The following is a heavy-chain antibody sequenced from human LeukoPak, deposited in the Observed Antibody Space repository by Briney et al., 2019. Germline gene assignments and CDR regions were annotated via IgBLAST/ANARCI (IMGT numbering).Heavy chain of an antibody. CDR1: GFTFSTYA. CDR2: ISYDGSNK. J-gene: IGHJ4*02. CDR3: AKDIRLQYYYDSMWEVDY. D-gene: IGHD3-22*01. V-gene: IGHV3-30-3*01. Sequence: GGSLRLSCTASGFTFSTYAMHWVRQAPGKGLEWVAVISYDGSNKYYADSVKGRFTISRDNSKNTLYLQMNSLRAEDTAVYYCAKDIRLQYYYDSMWEVDYWGQGTLVTVSS.